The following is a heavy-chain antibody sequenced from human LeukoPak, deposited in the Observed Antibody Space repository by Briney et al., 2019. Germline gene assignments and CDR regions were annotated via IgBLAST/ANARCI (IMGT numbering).Heavy chain of an antibody. CDR1: GYTFTTYD. CDR3: ARVAGSIDY. CDR2: MNPNSGYT. Sequence: AASVKVSCKASGYTFTTYDINWVRQATGQGLEWMGWMNPNSGYTGYAQKFQGRVTITRDTSISTAYMELSSLRSEDTAVYYCARVAGSIDYWGKGTLVTVSS. D-gene: IGHD6-19*01. V-gene: IGHV1-8*03. J-gene: IGHJ4*02.